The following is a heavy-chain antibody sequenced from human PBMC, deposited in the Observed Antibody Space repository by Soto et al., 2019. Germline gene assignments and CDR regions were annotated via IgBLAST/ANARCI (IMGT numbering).Heavy chain of an antibody. CDR3: ARATYYDFWSGYWVFDY. Sequence: GGSLRLSCAASGFTLSSYGMHWVRQAPGKGLEWVAVISYDGSNKYYADSVKGRFTISRDNAKNTLYLQMNSLRAEDTAVYYCARATYYDFWSGYWVFDYWGQGTLVTVSS. CDR2: ISYDGSNK. J-gene: IGHJ4*02. V-gene: IGHV3-30*03. CDR1: GFTLSSYG. D-gene: IGHD3-3*01.